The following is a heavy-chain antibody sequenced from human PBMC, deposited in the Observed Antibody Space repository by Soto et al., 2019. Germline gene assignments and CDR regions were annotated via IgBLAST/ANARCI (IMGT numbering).Heavy chain of an antibody. V-gene: IGHV1-69*01. CDR2: IIPIFGTA. CDR1: GCTVRVYV. D-gene: IGHD1-20*01. Sequence: KIAFKSSGCTVRVYVMMLVLQAPKQGLEWMGGIIPIFGTANYAQRFQGRVTITADESTSTAYMELSSLRSEDTAVYYCARDLYNEAPSAGMDVWGQGTTVTVSS. CDR3: ARDLYNEAPSAGMDV. J-gene: IGHJ6*02.